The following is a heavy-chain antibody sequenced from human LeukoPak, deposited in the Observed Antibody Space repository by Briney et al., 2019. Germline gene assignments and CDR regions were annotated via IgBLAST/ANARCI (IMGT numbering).Heavy chain of an antibody. J-gene: IGHJ4*02. CDR3: ASDGGKLGALVNSYYDILTGYRY. CDR2: IIPIFGTA. CDR1: GGTFSSYA. D-gene: IGHD3-9*01. Sequence: GASVKVSCKASGGTFSSYAISWVRQAPGQGLEWMGGIIPIFGTANYAQKFQGRVTITADKSTSTAYMELSSLRSEDTAVYYCASDGGKLGALVNSYYDILTGYRYWGQGTLVTVSS. V-gene: IGHV1-69*06.